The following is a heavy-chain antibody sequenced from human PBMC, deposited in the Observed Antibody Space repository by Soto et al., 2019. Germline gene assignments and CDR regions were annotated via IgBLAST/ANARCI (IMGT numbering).Heavy chain of an antibody. V-gene: IGHV1-2*02. CDR3: ARWGRGGTISVDAVDI. Sequence: QVQLVQSGAEVKKPGASVKVSCKASGYTFTGYFMHWVRQAPGQGLEWMGWIHPNSGATNYVQKFQGRVTMTRDTSISTAYMELSRLRSDDTAVDYCARWGRGGTISVDAVDIWGQGTMVTVSS. D-gene: IGHD1-1*01. CDR1: GYTFTGYF. J-gene: IGHJ3*02. CDR2: IHPNSGAT.